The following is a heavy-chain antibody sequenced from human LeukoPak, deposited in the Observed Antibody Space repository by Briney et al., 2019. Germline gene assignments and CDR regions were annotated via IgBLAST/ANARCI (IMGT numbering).Heavy chain of an antibody. D-gene: IGHD3-10*01. CDR1: GASITNSQFY. CDR3: AREGSSHDAFDI. Sequence: SETLSLTCSGSGASITNSQFYWGWIRQSPGKGLEWIGSMYYGESGFFNPSLKNCVSMSIDASKSQFSLSLNSVTAADTALYYCAREGSSHDAFDIWGQGTVVTVSS. V-gene: IGHV4-39*07. J-gene: IGHJ3*02. CDR2: MYYGESG.